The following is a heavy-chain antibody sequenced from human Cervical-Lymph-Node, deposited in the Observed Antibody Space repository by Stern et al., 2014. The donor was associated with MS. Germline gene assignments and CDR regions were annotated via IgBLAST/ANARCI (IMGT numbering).Heavy chain of an antibody. CDR1: GDTFTDYA. J-gene: IGHJ6*01. D-gene: IGHD1-1*01. Sequence: VQLVQSGAEVKKPGSSAKVSCNASGDTFTDYAISWVRQAPVQGPEWMGVIPPIFGSADYAQKFQGSLTITADRSTSTAYMDLSSLTSEDTAVYYCAREVGSLAMDVWGQGTTVIVSS. CDR2: IPPIFGSA. V-gene: IGHV1-69*06. CDR3: AREVGSLAMDV.